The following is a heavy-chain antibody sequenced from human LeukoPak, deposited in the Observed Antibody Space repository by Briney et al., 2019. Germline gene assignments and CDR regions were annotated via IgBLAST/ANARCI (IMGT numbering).Heavy chain of an antibody. D-gene: IGHD5-18*01. Sequence: PGGSLRLSCAASGFTFSSYAMSWVRQAPGKGLEWVSAISGSGGSTYYADSVKGRFTISRDNSKNTLCLQMNSLRAEDTAVYYCAKPLNTANYYFGVDVWGQGTTVTVSS. V-gene: IGHV3-23*01. CDR1: GFTFSSYA. CDR3: AKPLNTANYYFGVDV. J-gene: IGHJ6*02. CDR2: ISGSGGST.